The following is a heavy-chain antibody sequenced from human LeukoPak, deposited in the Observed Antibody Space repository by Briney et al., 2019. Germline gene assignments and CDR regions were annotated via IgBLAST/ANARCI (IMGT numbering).Heavy chain of an antibody. CDR1: GFTFSDYY. J-gene: IGHJ4*02. D-gene: IGHD3-9*01. CDR2: ISSSSSYT. CDR3: ARDTYDILTGYLSFFDY. V-gene: IGHV3-11*06. Sequence: PGRSLRLSCAASGFTFSDYYMSWIRQAPGKGLEWVSYISSSSSYTNYADSVKGRFTISRDNAKNSLYLQMNSLRAEDTAVYYCARDTYDILTGYLSFFDYWGQGTLVTVSS.